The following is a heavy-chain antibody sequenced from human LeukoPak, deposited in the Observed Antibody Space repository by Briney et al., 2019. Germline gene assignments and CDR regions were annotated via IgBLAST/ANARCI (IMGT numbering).Heavy chain of an antibody. D-gene: IGHD1-1*01. V-gene: IGHV3-74*01. CDR2: INPDGSNT. J-gene: IGHJ4*02. CDR1: EFAFTYHW. CDR3: ARHRDWNCLDY. Sequence: PGRTLRLSCAASEFAFTYHWMHWVPKAPGKALVWVSRINPDGSNTVYAESVKGRFTNSRDNAKNTLYLQMNSLRAEDTAVYYCARHRDWNCLDYWGEGTLVTVAS.